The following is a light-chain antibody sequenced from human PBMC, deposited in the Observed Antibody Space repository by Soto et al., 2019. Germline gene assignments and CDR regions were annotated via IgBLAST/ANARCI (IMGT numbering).Light chain of an antibody. V-gene: IGKV3-15*01. CDR3: QQYNNWHPWR. CDR2: GAS. Sequence: EIVMTQSPATLSVSPGERATLSCRASQSVSSNLAWYQQKPGQAPRLLIYGASTRATGIPARLSGSGSGTEFTLTISSLQPEDVVVYYCQQYNNWHPWRFGQGTKVEIK. J-gene: IGKJ1*01. CDR1: QSVSSN.